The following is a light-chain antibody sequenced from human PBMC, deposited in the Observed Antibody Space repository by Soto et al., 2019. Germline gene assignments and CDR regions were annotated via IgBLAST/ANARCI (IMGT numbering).Light chain of an antibody. V-gene: IGLV2-23*01. CDR2: EAT. CDR1: SSAVGTYNL. J-gene: IGLJ3*02. CDR3: CSYAGSSTVV. Sequence: QSALTQPASVSGSPGQSITISCTGTSSAVGTYNLVSWYQQHPGKAPKLMIYEATMRPSGISNRFSGSKSGNTASLTISGLQAEDEADYYCCSYAGSSTVVFGGGTKVTVL.